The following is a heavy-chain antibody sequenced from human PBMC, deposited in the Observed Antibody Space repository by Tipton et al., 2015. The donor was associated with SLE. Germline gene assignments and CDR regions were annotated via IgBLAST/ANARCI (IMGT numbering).Heavy chain of an antibody. Sequence: VQLVQSGGGLVKPGGSLRLSCAASGFTFSSYDMNWVRQAPGKGLEWVSSISSSSSYIYYADSVKGRFTISRDNAKNSLYLQMNSLRAEDTAVYYCASGGWDGPQLDYWGQGTLVTVSS. J-gene: IGHJ4*02. D-gene: IGHD1-26*01. V-gene: IGHV3-21*01. CDR1: GFTFSSYD. CDR2: ISSSSSYI. CDR3: ASGGWDGPQLDY.